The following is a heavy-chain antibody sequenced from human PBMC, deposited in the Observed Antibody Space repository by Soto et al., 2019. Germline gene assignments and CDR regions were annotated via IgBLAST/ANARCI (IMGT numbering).Heavy chain of an antibody. CDR1: AGTFNNYA. V-gene: IGHV1-69*06. Sequence: QEQLVQSGPEVKKPGSSVTVSCKASAGTFNNYAICWVRQAPGQGLEWMGGTIPLFSTSSYAQKFQGRVTITADKSTSTVYMEMRNLKSEDTALYYCPRAGGRPYYYYAMDVWGQGTTVTVS. CDR2: TIPLFSTS. D-gene: IGHD2-15*01. J-gene: IGHJ6*02. CDR3: PRAGGRPYYYYAMDV.